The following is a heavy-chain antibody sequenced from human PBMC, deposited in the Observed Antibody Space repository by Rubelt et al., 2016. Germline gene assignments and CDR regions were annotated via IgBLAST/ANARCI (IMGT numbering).Heavy chain of an antibody. D-gene: IGHD2-15*01. CDR2: IKGDGRWT. Sequence: GKGLVWVSRIKGDGRWTSYADSVKGRFTFSRANAENTLYLQMNSMRVEDTAVYYCARVLDVVVPEGAYFFDSWGQGTLVTVSS. V-gene: IGHV3-74*01. CDR3: ARVLDVVVPEGAYFFDS. J-gene: IGHJ4*02.